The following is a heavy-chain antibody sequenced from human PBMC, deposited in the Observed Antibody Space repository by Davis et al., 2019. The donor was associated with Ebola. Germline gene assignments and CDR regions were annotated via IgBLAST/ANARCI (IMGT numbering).Heavy chain of an antibody. CDR2: INSDGSST. CDR3: ARGPLRVSSDYGRYLGS. Sequence: PGGSLRLFCAASGFTFSNYWMHWVRQAPGKGQVWVSRINSDGSSTNYADSVKGRFTISRDNAKNTLYLQMNSLRIEDTEMYYCARGPLRVSSDYGRYLGSWGQGTLVTVSS. D-gene: IGHD4-17*01. V-gene: IGHV3-74*01. CDR1: GFTFSNYW. J-gene: IGHJ5*02.